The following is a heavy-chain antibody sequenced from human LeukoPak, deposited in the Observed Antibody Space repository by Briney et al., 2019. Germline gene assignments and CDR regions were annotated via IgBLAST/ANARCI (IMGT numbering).Heavy chain of an antibody. CDR3: LRGDRRDY. CDR1: GFTFNTYS. J-gene: IGHJ4*02. Sequence: GGSLRLSCEASGFTFNTYSMNWARQAPGKGREWVSSIDSSGGYMFYADSVKGRFIISRDRAKDSLYLQMNSLRVEDTAVYYCLRGDRRDYWGQGTLVTVSS. CDR2: IDSSGGYM. V-gene: IGHV3-21*06.